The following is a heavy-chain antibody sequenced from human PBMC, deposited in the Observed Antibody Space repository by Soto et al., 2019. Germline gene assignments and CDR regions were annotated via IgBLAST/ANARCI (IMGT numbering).Heavy chain of an antibody. CDR3: AGYIEDYFDY. V-gene: IGHV4-61*01. Sequence: PSETLSLTCTVSGGSVSSGSYYWSWIRQPPGKGLEWIGYIYYSGSTNYNPPLKSRVTISVDTSKNQFSLKLSSVTAADTAVYYCAGYIEDYFDYWGQGTLVTVSS. D-gene: IGHD2-2*02. CDR1: GGSVSSGSYY. CDR2: IYYSGST. J-gene: IGHJ4*02.